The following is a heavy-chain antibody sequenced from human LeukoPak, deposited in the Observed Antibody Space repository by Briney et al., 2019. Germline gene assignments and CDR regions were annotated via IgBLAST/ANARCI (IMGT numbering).Heavy chain of an antibody. CDR2: IYYSGST. CDR1: GGSISSYY. D-gene: IGHD3-3*01. CDR3: ARGTPDFWSGSPGYFDY. V-gene: IGHV4-59*01. J-gene: IGHJ4*02. Sequence: PSETLSLTCTVSGGSISSYYWSWIRQPPGKGLEWIGYIYYSGSTNYNPSLKSRVTISVDTSKNQFSLKLSSVTAADTAVYYCARGTPDFWSGSPGYFDYWGQGTLVTVAS.